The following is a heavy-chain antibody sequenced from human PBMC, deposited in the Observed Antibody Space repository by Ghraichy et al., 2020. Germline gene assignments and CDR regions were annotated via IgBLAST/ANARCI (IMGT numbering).Heavy chain of an antibody. J-gene: IGHJ4*02. CDR2: IYYSGST. CDR1: GGSISSSSYY. V-gene: IGHV4-39*01. D-gene: IGHD4-17*01. Sequence: SETLSLTCTVSGGSISSSSYYWGWIRQPPGNGLEWIGSIYYSGSTYYNPSLKSRVTISVDTSKNQFSLKLSSVTAADTAVYYCARHDYGDYGAIDYWGQGTLVTVSS. CDR3: ARHDYGDYGAIDY.